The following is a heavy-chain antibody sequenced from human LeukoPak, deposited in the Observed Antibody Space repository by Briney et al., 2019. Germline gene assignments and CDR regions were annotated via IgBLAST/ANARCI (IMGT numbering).Heavy chain of an antibody. D-gene: IGHD3-10*01. CDR3: ARLMRFGGFYGMDV. Sequence: ASVKVSCKASGYTFTGNYMHWVRQAPGQGFEWMGWINPSSGGTNYAQKFQGRVTMTRDTYISTAYMELSSLTSDDTAVYYCARLMRFGGFYGMDVWGQGTTVTVSS. CDR1: GYTFTGNY. V-gene: IGHV1-2*02. J-gene: IGHJ6*02. CDR2: INPSSGGT.